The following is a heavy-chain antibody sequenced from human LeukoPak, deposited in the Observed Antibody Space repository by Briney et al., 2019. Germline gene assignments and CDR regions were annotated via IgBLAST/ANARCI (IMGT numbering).Heavy chain of an antibody. CDR1: GGSISSGGYY. CDR2: IYYSGST. D-gene: IGHD1-20*01. V-gene: IGHV4-39*01. CDR3: ARLTKYNWNYSDY. J-gene: IGHJ4*02. Sequence: PSETLSLTCTVSGGSISSGGYYWSWIRQHPGKGLEWIGYIYYSGSTYYNPSLKSRVTISVDTSKNQFSLKLSSVTAADTAVYYCARLTKYNWNYSDYWGQGTLVTVSS.